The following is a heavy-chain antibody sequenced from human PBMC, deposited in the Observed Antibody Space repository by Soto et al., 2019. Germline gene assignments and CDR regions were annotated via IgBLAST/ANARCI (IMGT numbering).Heavy chain of an antibody. CDR2: IIPIFGKA. J-gene: IGHJ4*02. D-gene: IGHD2-15*01. CDR1: GGTFSSYA. CDR3: ARPTFNDWSGGRCYLFY. V-gene: IGHV1-69*12. Sequence: QVQLVQSGAEVKKPGSSVKVSCKASGGTFSSYAINWVRQAPGQGLEWMGGIIPIFGKANYAQKFQGRVTITADESPSTAYMELSSLRSEDTAVYYCARPTFNDWSGGRCYLFYWGQGTLVTVSS.